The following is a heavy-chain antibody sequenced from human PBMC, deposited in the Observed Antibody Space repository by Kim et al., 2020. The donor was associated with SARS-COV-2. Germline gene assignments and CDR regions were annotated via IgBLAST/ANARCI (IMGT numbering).Heavy chain of an antibody. V-gene: IGHV3-43*01. CDR3: AKDKKGRSSWYYFDY. J-gene: IGHJ4*02. Sequence: GGSLRLSCAASGFTFDDYTMHWVRQAPGKGLEWVSLISWDGGSTYYADSVKGRFTISRDNSKNSLYLQMNSLRTEDTALYYCAKDKKGRSSWYYFDYWGQGTLVTVSS. CDR2: ISWDGGST. D-gene: IGHD6-13*01. CDR1: GFTFDDYT.